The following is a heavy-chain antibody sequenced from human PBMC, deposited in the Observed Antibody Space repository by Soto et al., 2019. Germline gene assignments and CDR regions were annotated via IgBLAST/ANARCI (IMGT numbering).Heavy chain of an antibody. CDR3: ARGGIYGGSWYSLDH. CDR2: IRGYNGDT. D-gene: IGHD2-15*01. Sequence: VQSGPEVKKPGASVKVSCKGSGYSFSGYGISWVRQAPGQGLDWMGWIRGYNGDTNYAQKIQDRVTMTTDTAPSTAYMELRNVKFDDPAVYYCARGGIYGGSWYSLDHWGRGTLVTVSS. V-gene: IGHV1-18*01. CDR1: GYSFSGYG. J-gene: IGHJ4*02.